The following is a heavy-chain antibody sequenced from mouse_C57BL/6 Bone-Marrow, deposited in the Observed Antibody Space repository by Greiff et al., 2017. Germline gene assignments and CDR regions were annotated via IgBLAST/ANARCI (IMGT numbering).Heavy chain of an antibody. CDR1: GYTFTSYW. D-gene: IGHD2-1*01. CDR2: IDPSDSYT. J-gene: IGHJ3*01. CDR3: ARLAIYYGNYAWFAY. Sequence: QVQLQQPGAELVMPGASVKLSCKASGYTFTSYWMHWVKQRPGQGLEWIGEIDPSDSYTNYNQKFKGKSTLTVDKSSNTAYMQLSSLTSEDSAVYYCARLAIYYGNYAWFAYWGQGTLVTVSA. V-gene: IGHV1-69*01.